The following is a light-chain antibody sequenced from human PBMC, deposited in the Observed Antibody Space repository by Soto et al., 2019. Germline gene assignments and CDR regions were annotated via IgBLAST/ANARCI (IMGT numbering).Light chain of an antibody. CDR1: QGINNH. CDR2: AAS. Sequence: DIQMTQSPSAMSASVGDSITITCRASQGINNHLVWFQQKPGKVPQRLIYAASRLQSGVPSTFSVSGSGTEFTLTISSLQPEDSATSYCLQHNSYPLTFGGGTKVEI. V-gene: IGKV1-17*03. CDR3: LQHNSYPLT. J-gene: IGKJ4*01.